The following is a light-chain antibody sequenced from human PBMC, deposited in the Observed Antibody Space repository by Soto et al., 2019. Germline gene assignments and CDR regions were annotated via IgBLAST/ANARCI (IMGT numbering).Light chain of an antibody. CDR3: AAWDDSLNGSYV. Sequence: QSVLTQPPSASGIPGQRVTISCSGSSSNIGSNTVNWYQQLPGTAPKLLIYSNNQRPSGVPDRFSGSKSGTSASLAISGLQSEDEADYYCAAWDDSLNGSYVFGTGTKLTVL. CDR1: SSNIGSNT. CDR2: SNN. J-gene: IGLJ1*01. V-gene: IGLV1-44*01.